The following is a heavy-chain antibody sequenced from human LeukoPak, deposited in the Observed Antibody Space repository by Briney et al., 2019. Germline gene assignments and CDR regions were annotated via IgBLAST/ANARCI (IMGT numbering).Heavy chain of an antibody. D-gene: IGHD2-2*01. J-gene: IGHJ4*02. V-gene: IGHV3-23*01. Sequence: GSLRLSCAASGFTFSSYAMSWVRQAPGKGPEWVSAISGSGGSTYDADSVKGRSTISRDNSKNTLYLQMNSLRAEDTAVYYCANGLQGYCSSTSCSNFDYWGQGTLVTVSS. CDR2: ISGSGGST. CDR1: GFTFSSYA. CDR3: ANGLQGYCSSTSCSNFDY.